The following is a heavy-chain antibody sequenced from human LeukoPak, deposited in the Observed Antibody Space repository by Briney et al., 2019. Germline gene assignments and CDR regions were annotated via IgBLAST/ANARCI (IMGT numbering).Heavy chain of an antibody. CDR3: ARYYYDSSGLGDAFDI. D-gene: IGHD3-22*01. V-gene: IGHV3-48*04. Sequence: PGGSLRLSCAASGFTFSTYTMNWVRQAPGKGLEWVSYISRSSSTIYYADSVKGRFTISRDNAKNSLYLQMNSLRAEDTAVYYCARYYYDSSGLGDAFDIWGQGTMVTVSS. CDR1: GFTFSTYT. CDR2: ISRSSSTI. J-gene: IGHJ3*02.